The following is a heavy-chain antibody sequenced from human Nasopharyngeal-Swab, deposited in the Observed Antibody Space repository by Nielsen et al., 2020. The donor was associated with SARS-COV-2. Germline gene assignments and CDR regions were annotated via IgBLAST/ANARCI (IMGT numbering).Heavy chain of an antibody. CDR2: IKSKTDGGTT. V-gene: IGHV3-15*01. CDR3: TTAPQLWLLHFDY. J-gene: IGHJ4*02. Sequence: GESLKISCAASGFTFSNAWMSWVRQAPGKGLEWVGRIKSKTDGGTTDYAAPVKGRFTISRDDSKNTLYLQMNSLKTEDTAVYYCTTAPQLWLLHFDYWGQGTLVTVSS. CDR1: GFTFSNAW. D-gene: IGHD5-18*01.